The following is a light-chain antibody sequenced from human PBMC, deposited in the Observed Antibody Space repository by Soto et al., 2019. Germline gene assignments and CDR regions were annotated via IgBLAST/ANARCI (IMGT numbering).Light chain of an antibody. CDR1: NIGSKN. Sequence: SYELTQPLSVSVALGQTARITWGGNNIGSKNVHWYQQKPGQAPVLVIYRDSNRPSGIPERFSGSNSGNTATLTISRAQAGDEADYYCQVWESSTVVFGGGTKLTVL. V-gene: IGLV3-9*01. J-gene: IGLJ2*01. CDR2: RDS. CDR3: QVWESSTVV.